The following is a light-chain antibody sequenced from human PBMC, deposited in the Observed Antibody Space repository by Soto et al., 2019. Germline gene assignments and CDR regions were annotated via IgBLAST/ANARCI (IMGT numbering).Light chain of an antibody. CDR2: DTS. CDR3: QQYDSLPRYT. CDR1: QDIKNY. Sequence: DIQMTQSPSSLSAFVGDRVTITCQASQDIKNYLNWYQQKPGKAPKLLIYDTSNLETGVPSRFSGSGSGTYFTFTISSLQPEDVATYYCQQYDSLPRYTFGQGTKLEI. J-gene: IGKJ2*01. V-gene: IGKV1-33*01.